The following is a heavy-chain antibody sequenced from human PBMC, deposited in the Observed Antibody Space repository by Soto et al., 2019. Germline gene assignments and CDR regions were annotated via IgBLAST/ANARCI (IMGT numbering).Heavy chain of an antibody. CDR1: GGSISSSSYY. CDR3: ARHYPEKLWFEELLNNWFDP. V-gene: IGHV4-39*01. Sequence: SETLSLTCTVSGGSISSSSYYWGWIRQPPGKGLEWIGSIYYSGSTYYNPSLKSRVTISVDTSKNQFPLRLSSVTAADTAVYYCARHYPEKLWFEELLNNWFDPWGQRTLVTVSS. D-gene: IGHD3-10*01. CDR2: IYYSGST. J-gene: IGHJ5*02.